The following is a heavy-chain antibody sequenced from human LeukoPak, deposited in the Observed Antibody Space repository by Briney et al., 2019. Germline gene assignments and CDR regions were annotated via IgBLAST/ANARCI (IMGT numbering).Heavy chain of an antibody. D-gene: IGHD6-19*01. CDR2: IYYSGST. Sequence: SETLSLTCTVSGGSISSSRYYWGWIRQPPGKGLEWIGSIYYSGSTYYNPSLKSRVTISVDTSKNQFSLKLSSVTAADTAVYYCASREHTTYSSGWSYHLNWFDPWGQGTLVTVSS. CDR3: ASREHTTYSSGWSYHLNWFDP. V-gene: IGHV4-39*01. J-gene: IGHJ5*02. CDR1: GGSISSSRYY.